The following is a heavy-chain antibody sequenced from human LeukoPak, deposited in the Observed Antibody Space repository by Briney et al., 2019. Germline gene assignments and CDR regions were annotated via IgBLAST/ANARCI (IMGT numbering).Heavy chain of an antibody. D-gene: IGHD3-3*01. CDR3: AKISYYDFWSGYYVS. CDR1: GFTFSSYA. J-gene: IGHJ5*02. V-gene: IGHV3-23*01. Sequence: GGSLRLSCAASGFTFSSYAMSWVRQAPGKGLEWVSAISGSGGSTYYADSVKGRFTISRDNSKNTLYLQMNSLGAEDTAVYYCAKISYYDFWSGYYVSWGQGTLVTVSS. CDR2: ISGSGGST.